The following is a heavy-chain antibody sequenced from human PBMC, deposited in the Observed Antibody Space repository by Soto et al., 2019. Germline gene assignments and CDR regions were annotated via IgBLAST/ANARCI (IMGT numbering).Heavy chain of an antibody. CDR3: TRDQGGSYDSWFDP. CDR2: ISSGSAYI. D-gene: IGHD1-26*01. Sequence: SGGGLVKPGGSLRLSCNFSFSMYSMDWVRQAPGKGLEWVASISSGSAYIKYADSVKGRFTISRDNTKNSVSLQMSSLRVEDTAMYYCTRDQGGSYDSWFDPWGRGTLVTVSS. J-gene: IGHJ5*02. CDR1: FSMYS. V-gene: IGHV3-21*06.